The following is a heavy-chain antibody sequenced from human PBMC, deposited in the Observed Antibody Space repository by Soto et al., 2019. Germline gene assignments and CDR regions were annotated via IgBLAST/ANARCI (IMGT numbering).Heavy chain of an antibody. D-gene: IGHD2-2*01. CDR3: ARGLDQPPVGLYFDT. CDR2: VIPAFGTA. V-gene: IGHV1-69*06. Sequence: QVQLVQSGAEVKNPGSSVKVSCKTSGGTFNSYLIDWVRQAPGQGLEWMGGVIPAFGTAKYAQKFQGRVKITTDKSTTTTYMELRTWTSEDTAVYYCARGLDQPPVGLYFDTWGQGTLVTVSS. CDR1: GGTFNSYL. J-gene: IGHJ4*02.